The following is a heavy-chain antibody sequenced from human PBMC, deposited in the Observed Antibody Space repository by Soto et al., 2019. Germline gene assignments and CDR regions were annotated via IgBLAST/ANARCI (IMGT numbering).Heavy chain of an antibody. D-gene: IGHD3-10*01. Sequence: QVQLVQSGAEVKKPGSSVKVSCKASGGTFSSYTFSWVRQAPGQGLEWMARIIPIIEIANYAQKFQGRVTITADKSTSKVYMERSGRRFGDTAVYYGAGDRGVRGVIDNWGQGTLVTVSS. CDR1: GGTFSSYT. V-gene: IGHV1-69*02. J-gene: IGHJ4*02. CDR3: AGDRGVRGVIDN. CDR2: IIPIIEIA.